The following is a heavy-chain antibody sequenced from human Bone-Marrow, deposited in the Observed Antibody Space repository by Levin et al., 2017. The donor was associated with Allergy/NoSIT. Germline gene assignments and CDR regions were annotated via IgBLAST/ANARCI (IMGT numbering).Heavy chain of an antibody. CDR1: GFTFSSYS. Sequence: GGSLRLSCAASGFTFSSYSMNWVRQAPGKGLEWVSSISSSSSYIYYADSVKGRFTISRDNAKNSLYLQMNSLRAEDTAVYYCARAHTQDIVVVVAATIDYWGQGTLVTVSS. CDR3: ARAHTQDIVVVVAATIDY. CDR2: ISSSSSYI. V-gene: IGHV3-21*01. D-gene: IGHD2-15*01. J-gene: IGHJ4*02.